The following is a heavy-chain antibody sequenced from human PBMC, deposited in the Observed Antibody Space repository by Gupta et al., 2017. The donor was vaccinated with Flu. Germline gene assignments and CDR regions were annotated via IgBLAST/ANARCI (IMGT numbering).Heavy chain of an antibody. D-gene: IGHD3-10*01. CDR1: GDTFRDYA. CDR3: ARGLPLGSYS. Sequence: QVQLVQSGPEVKRPGSSVKVSCQASGDTFRDYAFGWVRQAPGQGLEWMGDIIPTFNSPKYAQRFKGRVTITADKSTSTVSLDLSSLESEDTAVYYCARGLPLGSYSWGQGTLITVSS. J-gene: IGHJ4*02. V-gene: IGHV1-69*06. CDR2: IIPTFNSP.